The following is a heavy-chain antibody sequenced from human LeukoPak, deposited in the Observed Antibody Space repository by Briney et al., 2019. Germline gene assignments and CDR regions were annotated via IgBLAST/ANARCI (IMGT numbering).Heavy chain of an antibody. CDR3: ATRLY. CDR1: GGSFSGYY. V-gene: IGHV4-34*01. CDR2: INHSGST. J-gene: IGHJ4*02. Sequence: PSETLSLTCGVYGGSFSGYYWSWIRQPPGKGLEWIGEINHSGSTNYNPSLKSRVTISVDTSKNQFSLNLISVTAADPAVSYCATRLYWGQGTLVTVSS.